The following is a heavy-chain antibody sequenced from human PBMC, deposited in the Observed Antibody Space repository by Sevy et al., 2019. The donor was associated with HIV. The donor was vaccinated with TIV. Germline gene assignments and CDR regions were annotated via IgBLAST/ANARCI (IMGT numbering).Heavy chain of an antibody. D-gene: IGHD6-13*01. Sequence: GGSLRLSCAVSGFIFKNYGMHWVRQAPGKGLEWVALISNDGSDKSYADSVKGRLTISRDNSKDTLYLQMNSLGPEDTAVYYCANSRGRFDGSSWLYYDYSLDVWGQGTTVTVSS. CDR3: ANSRGRFDGSSWLYYDYSLDV. CDR2: ISNDGSDK. CDR1: GFIFKNYG. J-gene: IGHJ6*02. V-gene: IGHV3-30*18.